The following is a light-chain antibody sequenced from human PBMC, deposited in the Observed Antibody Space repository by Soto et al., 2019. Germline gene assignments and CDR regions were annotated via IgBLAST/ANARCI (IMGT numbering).Light chain of an antibody. CDR3: CSYTTTSTWV. Sequence: QSVLTQPASVSGSPGQSITISCTGTSSDVGGYNYVSWYQQHPGKAPKFIIYDVSNRPSGVSNRFSGSKSGNTASLTISGLQADDEADYYCCSYTTTSTWVFGGGTKVTVL. V-gene: IGLV2-14*01. CDR2: DVS. CDR1: SSDVGGYNY. J-gene: IGLJ3*02.